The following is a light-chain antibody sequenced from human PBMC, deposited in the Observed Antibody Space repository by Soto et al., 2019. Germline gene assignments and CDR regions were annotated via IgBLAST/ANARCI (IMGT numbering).Light chain of an antibody. CDR1: QSVSNW. CDR2: DAS. CDR3: QQYNTYSA. V-gene: IGKV1-5*01. Sequence: QLTQSPSNMFESVGDIVTITCRASQSVSNWLAWYQQKRGKAPELLIYDASSLKSGVPSRFSGSGSGTEFTLTISSMQPDDFATYYCQQYNTYSAFGQGTKVDI. J-gene: IGKJ1*01.